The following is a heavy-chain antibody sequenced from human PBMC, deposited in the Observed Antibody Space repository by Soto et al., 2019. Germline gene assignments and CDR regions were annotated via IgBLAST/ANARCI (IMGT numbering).Heavy chain of an antibody. CDR3: ARDPTIFGVAEYYFDY. D-gene: IGHD3-3*01. Sequence: ASVKVSCKASGYTFTGYYMHWVRQAPGQGLEWVGWINPNSGGTNYAQKFQGRVTMTRDTSISTAYMELSRLRSDDTAVYYCARDPTIFGVAEYYFDYWGQGTLVTVSS. J-gene: IGHJ4*02. CDR1: GYTFTGYY. V-gene: IGHV1-2*02. CDR2: INPNSGGT.